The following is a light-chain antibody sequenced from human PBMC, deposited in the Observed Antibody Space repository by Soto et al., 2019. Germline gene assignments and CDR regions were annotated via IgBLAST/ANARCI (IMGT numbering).Light chain of an antibody. Sequence: IVMTQSPDSLAVSLGERATIKCKSSQSVLLRSNNKDYLAWYQHKAGQPPKLLISWASTRDSGVPDRFSGSWSGTDFTLTISSLQAEDVAVYYCQQYYGIPFTFGPGTKV. J-gene: IGKJ3*01. CDR1: QSVLLRSNNKDY. CDR3: QQYYGIPFT. CDR2: WAS. V-gene: IGKV4-1*01.